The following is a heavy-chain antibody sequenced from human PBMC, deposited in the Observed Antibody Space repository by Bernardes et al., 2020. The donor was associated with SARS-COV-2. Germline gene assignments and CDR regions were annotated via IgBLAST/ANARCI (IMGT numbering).Heavy chain of an antibody. D-gene: IGHD1-26*01. CDR3: ATTGSGHYFDY. Sequence: GGSLRLSCAASGSTLSSSNMNWVRQTPGKGLEWVSYISSSSGTIYYADSVNGRFTISRDNARNSLHLQMNSLRDEDTAIYYCATTGSGHYFDYWGQGTLVTVSS. CDR1: GSTLSSSN. V-gene: IGHV3-48*02. CDR2: ISSSSGTI. J-gene: IGHJ4*02.